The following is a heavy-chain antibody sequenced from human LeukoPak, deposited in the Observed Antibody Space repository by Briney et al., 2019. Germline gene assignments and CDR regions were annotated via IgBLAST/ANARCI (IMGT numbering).Heavy chain of an antibody. Sequence: SETLSLTCTVSGGSISSYYWSWIRQPPGKGLEWIGYYSGSTNYNPSLKSRVTISVDASKNQFSLKLASVTAADTAVYYCAREESDWSSLGYYYHYMDVWGKGTTVTISS. D-gene: IGHD3-9*01. CDR3: AREESDWSSLGYYYHYMDV. CDR2: YSGST. V-gene: IGHV4-59*12. CDR1: GGSISSYY. J-gene: IGHJ6*03.